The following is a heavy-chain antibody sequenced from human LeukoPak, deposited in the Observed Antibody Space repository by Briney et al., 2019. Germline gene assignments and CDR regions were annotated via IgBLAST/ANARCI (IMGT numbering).Heavy chain of an antibody. V-gene: IGHV1-69*06. CDR2: IIPIFGTA. CDR1: GGTFSSYA. Sequence: GASVKVSCKASGGTFSSYAISWVRQAPGQGLEWMGRIIPIFGTANYAQKFQGRVTITADKSTSTAYMELSSLRSEDTAVYYCARALGHYDSSGLDYWGQGTLVTVSS. CDR3: ARALGHYDSSGLDY. D-gene: IGHD3-22*01. J-gene: IGHJ4*02.